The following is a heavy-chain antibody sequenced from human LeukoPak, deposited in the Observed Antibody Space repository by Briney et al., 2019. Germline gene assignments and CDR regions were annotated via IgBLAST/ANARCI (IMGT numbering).Heavy chain of an antibody. CDR3: ATTIFGVVRFDY. CDR2: FDPEDGET. D-gene: IGHD3-3*01. J-gene: IGHJ4*02. CDR1: GYTLTELF. V-gene: IGHV1-24*01. Sequence: GASVKVSCKVSGYTLTELFMHWVRQAPGKGLEWMGGFDPEDGETIYAQKFQGRVTMTEDTSTDTAYMELSSLRSEDTAVYYCATTIFGVVRFDYWGQGTLVTVSS.